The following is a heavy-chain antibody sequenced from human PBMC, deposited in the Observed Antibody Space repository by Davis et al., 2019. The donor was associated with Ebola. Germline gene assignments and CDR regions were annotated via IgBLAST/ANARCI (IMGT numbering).Heavy chain of an antibody. J-gene: IGHJ6*02. Sequence: GGSLRLSCAASGFTFSSYGMHWVRQAPGKGLEWVSSISSSSTYIYYADSVKGRFTISRDNAKNSLYLQMNSLRAEDTAVYYCARVYYDFWSGHYYYYYGMDVWGQGTTVTVSS. CDR2: ISSSSTYI. D-gene: IGHD3-3*01. CDR3: ARVYYDFWSGHYYYYYGMDV. V-gene: IGHV3-21*01. CDR1: GFTFSSYG.